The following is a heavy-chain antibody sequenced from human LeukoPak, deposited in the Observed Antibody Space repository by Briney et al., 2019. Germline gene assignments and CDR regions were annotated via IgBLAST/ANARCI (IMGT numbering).Heavy chain of an antibody. D-gene: IGHD3-10*01. V-gene: IGHV1-69*05. CDR1: GGTFSSYA. Sequence: SVKVSCKASGGTFSSYAISWVRQAPGQGLEWMGRIIPIFGTANYAQKFQGRVTVTTDESTSTAYMELSSLGSEDTAVYYCAREIRGSDAYFDYWGQGTLVTVSS. CDR2: IIPIFGTA. CDR3: AREIRGSDAYFDY. J-gene: IGHJ4*02.